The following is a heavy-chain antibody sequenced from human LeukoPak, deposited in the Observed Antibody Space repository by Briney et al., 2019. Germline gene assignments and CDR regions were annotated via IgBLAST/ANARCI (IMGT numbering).Heavy chain of an antibody. V-gene: IGHV4-59*07. CDR1: GGSISSYY. J-gene: IGHJ4*02. CDR3: ARSYSSSFPFDY. CDR2: IYYSGTT. D-gene: IGHD6-13*01. Sequence: PADTLSLTRTVSGGSISSYYWSWIRQPPGKGLEWIGYIYYSGTTNYNPSLESRDTVSVDPSKNQFSLKLSSLTAADTAVYFCARSYSSSFPFDYWGQGTLVTVSS.